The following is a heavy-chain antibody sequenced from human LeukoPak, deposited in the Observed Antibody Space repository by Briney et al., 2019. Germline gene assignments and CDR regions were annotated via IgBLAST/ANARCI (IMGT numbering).Heavy chain of an antibody. CDR3: ARSDAPAAAPLQH. CDR1: GGTFSSYA. CDR2: IIPIFGTA. D-gene: IGHD6-13*01. J-gene: IGHJ1*01. V-gene: IGHV1-69*05. Sequence: ASVKVSCKASGGTFSSYAISWVRQAPGQGLEWMGRIIPIFGTANYAQKFQGRVTITTDESTSTAYMELSSLRSEDTAVYYCARSDAPAAAPLQHWGQGTLVTVSS.